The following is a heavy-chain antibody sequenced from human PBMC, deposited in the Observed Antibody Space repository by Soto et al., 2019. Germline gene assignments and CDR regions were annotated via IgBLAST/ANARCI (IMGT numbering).Heavy chain of an antibody. CDR1: VFTFSSYD. V-gene: IGHV3-13*05. CDR2: IGTAGDP. D-gene: IGHD1-26*01. CDR3: ARGGFLGTSYYYGMDV. Sequence: WSLRLSCAASVFTFSSYDMHWVRQATGKGLEWVSAIGTAGDPYYPGSVKGRSTISRENAKNSLYLQMNSLRAGDTAVYYCARGGFLGTSYYYGMDVWGQGTTVTVSS. J-gene: IGHJ6*02.